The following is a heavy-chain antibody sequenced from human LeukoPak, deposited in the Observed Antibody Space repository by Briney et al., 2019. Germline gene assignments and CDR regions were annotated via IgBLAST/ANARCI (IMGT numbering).Heavy chain of an antibody. V-gene: IGHV3-23*01. J-gene: IGHJ4*02. CDR3: ANGGDYFDTSGYYYEGYFDY. CDR1: GFTFGSYT. Sequence: GGSLTLSCAASGFTFGSYTMSWVRQAPGKGLEWVSAISGRDGSTYYADSVKGRLSISRDNSKNTVSLQMDSLRAEDTAKYYCANGGDYFDTSGYYYEGYFDYWGQGTLVTVSS. D-gene: IGHD3-22*01. CDR2: ISGRDGST.